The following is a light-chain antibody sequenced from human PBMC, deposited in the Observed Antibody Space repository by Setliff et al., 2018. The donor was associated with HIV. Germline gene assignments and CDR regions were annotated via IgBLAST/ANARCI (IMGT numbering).Light chain of an antibody. CDR2: DVS. CDR1: SSDIGGFNY. V-gene: IGLV2-14*01. CDR3: SAYATSHTYV. J-gene: IGLJ1*01. Sequence: QSALTQPASVSGSPGQSTTISCTGTSSDIGGFNYVSWYQLHPGKAPKLMIFDVSLRPSGVSNRFSGSKSGNTASLTISGLQAEDEAHYYCSAYATSHTYVFGTGTKV.